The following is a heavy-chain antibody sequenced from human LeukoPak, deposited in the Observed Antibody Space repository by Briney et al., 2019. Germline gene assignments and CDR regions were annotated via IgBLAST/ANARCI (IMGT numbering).Heavy chain of an antibody. J-gene: IGHJ4*02. Sequence: GASVKVSCKASGYTFTGYYMHWVRQAPGQGLEWMGWINPNSGGTNYAQKFQGRVTMTRDTSISTAYMELSRLRSDDTAVYYCARSMVRGVITQFGCWGQGTLVTVSS. CDR1: GYTFTGYY. CDR2: INPNSGGT. D-gene: IGHD3-10*01. CDR3: ARSMVRGVITQFGC. V-gene: IGHV1-2*02.